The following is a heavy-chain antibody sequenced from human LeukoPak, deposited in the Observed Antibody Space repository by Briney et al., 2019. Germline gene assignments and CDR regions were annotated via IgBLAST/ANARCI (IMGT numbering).Heavy chain of an antibody. CDR2: INPNSGGT. Sequence: ASVKVSCKASGYTFTGYYMHWGRQAPGQGLEWMGWINPNSGGTNYAQKFQGRVTMTRDTSISTAYMELSRLRSDDTAVYYCARGPRLVPLDAFDIWGQGTMVTVSS. J-gene: IGHJ3*02. CDR3: ARGPRLVPLDAFDI. D-gene: IGHD3-9*01. V-gene: IGHV1-2*02. CDR1: GYTFTGYY.